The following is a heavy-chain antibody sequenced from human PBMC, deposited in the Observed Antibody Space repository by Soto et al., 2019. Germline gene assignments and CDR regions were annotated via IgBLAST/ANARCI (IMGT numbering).Heavy chain of an antibody. CDR2: IDPSDSYT. CDR3: ARQSGDFWSGSPLYYYYGMDV. J-gene: IGHJ6*02. Sequence: GESLKISRKCSGYSFTSYWISWVRQMPGKGLEWMGRIDPSDSYTNYSPSFQGHVTISADKSISTAYLQWSSLKASDTAMYYCARQSGDFWSGSPLYYYYGMDVWGQGTTVTVSS. D-gene: IGHD3-3*01. CDR1: GYSFTSYW. V-gene: IGHV5-10-1*01.